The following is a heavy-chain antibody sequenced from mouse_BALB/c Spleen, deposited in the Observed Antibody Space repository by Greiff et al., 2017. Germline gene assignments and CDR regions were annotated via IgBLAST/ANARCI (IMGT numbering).Heavy chain of an antibody. D-gene: IGHD2-1*01. V-gene: IGHV5-9-3*01. Sequence: EVQVVESGGGLVKPGGSLKLSCAASGFTFSSYAMSWVRQTPEKRLEWVATISSGGSYTYYPDSVKGRFTISRDNAKNTLYLQMSSLRSEDTAMYYCARSQDGNYEEGFAYWGQGTLVTVSA. CDR1: GFTFSSYA. CDR3: ARSQDGNYEEGFAY. CDR2: ISSGGSYT. J-gene: IGHJ3*01.